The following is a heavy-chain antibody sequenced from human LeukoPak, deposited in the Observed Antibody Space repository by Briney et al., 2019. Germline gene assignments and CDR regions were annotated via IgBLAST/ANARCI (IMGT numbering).Heavy chain of an antibody. J-gene: IGHJ4*02. V-gene: IGHV3-30*02. CDR1: GFTFSSYG. CDR3: AKDTSTISVSGTCFDY. Sequence: GGSLRLSCAASGFTFSSYGMNWVRQAPGKGLEWVAFTRYDEDNKYYADSVKGRFTISRDNSKNTLYPQMNSLRAEDTAVYYCAKDTSTISVSGTCFDYWGQGTLVTVSS. D-gene: IGHD6-19*01. CDR2: TRYDEDNK.